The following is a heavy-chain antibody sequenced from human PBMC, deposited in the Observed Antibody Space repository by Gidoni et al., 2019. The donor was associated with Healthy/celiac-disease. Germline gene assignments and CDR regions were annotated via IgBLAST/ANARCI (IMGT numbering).Heavy chain of an antibody. CDR2: ISGSGGST. V-gene: IGHV3-23*01. CDR3: ASRTRYCSGGSCHSHAFDI. D-gene: IGHD2-15*01. J-gene: IGHJ3*02. CDR1: GFTFSSYA. Sequence: EVQLLASVGGLVQPGGSLRLSWAASGFTFSSYALSWVPQAPGKGPEWVSVISGSGGSTYYADSVKGRFTISRDNSKNTLYLQMNSLRAEDTAVYYCASRTRYCSGGSCHSHAFDIWGQGTMVTVSS.